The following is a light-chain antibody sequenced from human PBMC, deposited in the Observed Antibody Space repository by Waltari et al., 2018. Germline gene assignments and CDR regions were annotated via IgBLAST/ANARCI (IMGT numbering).Light chain of an antibody. CDR3: CSYAGSGTYV. V-gene: IGLV2-23*01. J-gene: IGLJ1*01. Sequence: QSALAQPASVSGSPGQSITISCPGTPIDVGTYNLLSWYQQHPGEAPKLMIYEDNKRPSGVSHRFSGSHSGKTASLIISGLQAEDEADYHCCSYAGSGTYVFGTGTKVSVL. CDR2: EDN. CDR1: PIDVGTYNL.